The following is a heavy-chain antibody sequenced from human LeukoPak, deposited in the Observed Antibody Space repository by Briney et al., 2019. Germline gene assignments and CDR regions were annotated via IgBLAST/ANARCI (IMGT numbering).Heavy chain of an antibody. CDR3: ARTVVTATDSFGY. Sequence: GESLKISCKGSGFSFTSYWVGWVRQMTGKGLEWMEIIYPGDSATRYSPSFQGQVTISANKSISTAYLQWSSLKASDTAMYYCARTVVTATDSFGYWGQGTLVTVSS. CDR2: IYPGDSAT. V-gene: IGHV5-51*01. D-gene: IGHD2-21*02. J-gene: IGHJ4*02. CDR1: GFSFTSYW.